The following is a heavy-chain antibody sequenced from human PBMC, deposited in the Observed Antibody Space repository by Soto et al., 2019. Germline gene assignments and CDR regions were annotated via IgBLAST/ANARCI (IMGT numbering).Heavy chain of an antibody. V-gene: IGHV3-23*01. CDR3: ANDGWFGEFSN. D-gene: IGHD3-10*01. J-gene: IGHJ4*02. CDR1: GFTFSSYA. Sequence: EVQLLESGGGLVQPGGSLTLSCAASGFTFSSYAMSWVRQAPGKGLEWVSAISGSGGSTYYADSVKGRFTISRDNSKNTLYLQMNSLRAEDTAVYYCANDGWFGEFSNWGQGTLVTVSS. CDR2: ISGSGGST.